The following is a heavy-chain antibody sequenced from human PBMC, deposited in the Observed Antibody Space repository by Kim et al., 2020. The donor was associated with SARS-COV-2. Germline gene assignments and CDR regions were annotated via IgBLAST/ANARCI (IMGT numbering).Heavy chain of an antibody. CDR2: IYYSGST. CDR3: ARAEGCSGGSCWKGWFDP. D-gene: IGHD2-15*01. Sequence: SETLSLTCTVSGGSISSYYWSWIRQPPGKGLEWIGYIYYSGSTNYNPSLKSRVTISVDTSKNQFSLKLSSVTAADTAVYYCARAEGCSGGSCWKGWFDPWGQGTLVTVSS. J-gene: IGHJ5*02. CDR1: GGSISSYY. V-gene: IGHV4-59*01.